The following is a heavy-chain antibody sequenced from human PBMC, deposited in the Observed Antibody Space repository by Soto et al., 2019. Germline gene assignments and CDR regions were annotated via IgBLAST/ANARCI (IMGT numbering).Heavy chain of an antibody. V-gene: IGHV3-30*18. J-gene: IGHJ6*02. Sequence: GGSLRLSCAASGFTFSSYGMHWVRQAPGKGLEWVAVISYDGSNKYYADSVKGRFTISRDNSKNTLYLQMNSLRAEDTAVYYCAKGSEYYVMDVWGQGTTVTSP. CDR1: GFTFSSYG. CDR2: ISYDGSNK. CDR3: AKGSEYYVMDV.